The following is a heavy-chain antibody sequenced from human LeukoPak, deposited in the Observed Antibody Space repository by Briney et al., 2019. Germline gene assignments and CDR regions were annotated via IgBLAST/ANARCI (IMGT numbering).Heavy chain of an antibody. D-gene: IGHD6-13*01. J-gene: IGHJ4*02. CDR2: INRSGST. CDR3: ARRGQQLSFDY. CDR1: GGSFSGYY. Sequence: SETLSLTCAVYGGSFSGYYWSWIRQPPGKGLEWIGEINRSGSTNYNPSLKSRVTISVDTSKNQFSLKLSSVTAADTAVYYCARRGQQLSFDYWGQGTLVTVSS. V-gene: IGHV4-34*01.